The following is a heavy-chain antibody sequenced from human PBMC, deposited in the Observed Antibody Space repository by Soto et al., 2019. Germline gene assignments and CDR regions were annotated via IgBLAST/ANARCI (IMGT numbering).Heavy chain of an antibody. CDR3: ARVPTGEMATVFQAFDI. J-gene: IGHJ3*02. CDR2: ISGSGGST. V-gene: IGHV3-23*01. Sequence: PGGSLRLSCVASEFTFSTYAMSWVRQAPGKGLEWVSGISGSGGSTYYADSVKGRFAVSRDNSKSTLYLQMNSLRDEDTAVYYCARVPTGEMATVFQAFDIWGQGTMVTVS. D-gene: IGHD4-4*01. CDR1: EFTFSTYA.